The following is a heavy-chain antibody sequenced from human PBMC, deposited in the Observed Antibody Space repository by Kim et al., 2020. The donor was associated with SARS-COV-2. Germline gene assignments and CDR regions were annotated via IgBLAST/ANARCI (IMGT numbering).Heavy chain of an antibody. V-gene: IGHV4-34*01. D-gene: IGHD3-10*01. CDR2: INHSGST. J-gene: IGHJ4*02. CDR1: GGSFSGYY. Sequence: SETLSLTCAVYGGSFSGYYWSWIRQPPGKGLEWIGEINHSGSTNYNPSLKSRVTISVDTSKNQFSLKLSSVTAADTAVYYCARGGPYGSADYWGQGTLVT. CDR3: ARGGPYGSADY.